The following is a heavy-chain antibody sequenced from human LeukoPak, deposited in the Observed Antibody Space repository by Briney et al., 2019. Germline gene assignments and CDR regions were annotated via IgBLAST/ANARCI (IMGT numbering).Heavy chain of an antibody. Sequence: PSETLSLTCTVSGGSISSYYWSCIRQPPGKGLEWIGYIYYSGSTNYNPSLKSRVTISVDTSKNQFSLKLSSVTAADTAVYYCAREAQLFDTDYYGMDVWGQGTTVTVSS. CDR1: GGSISSYY. J-gene: IGHJ6*02. V-gene: IGHV4-59*01. CDR3: AREAQLFDTDYYGMDV. D-gene: IGHD6-6*01. CDR2: IYYSGST.